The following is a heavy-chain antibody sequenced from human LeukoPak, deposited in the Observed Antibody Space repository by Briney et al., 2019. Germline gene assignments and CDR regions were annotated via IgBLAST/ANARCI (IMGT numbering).Heavy chain of an antibody. CDR3: ARTYYDFWSGYSAGGGFDI. CDR1: GFTFRFYT. J-gene: IGHJ3*02. Sequence: PGGSLRLSCTPSGFTFRFYTMTWVRQAPGKGLEWVSYISSSGKTIYYADSVKGRFTISRDNAEDSLYLQMNSLRAEDTAVYYCARTYYDFWSGYSAGGGFDIWGQGTMVTVSS. V-gene: IGHV3-48*01. CDR2: ISSSGKTI. D-gene: IGHD3-3*01.